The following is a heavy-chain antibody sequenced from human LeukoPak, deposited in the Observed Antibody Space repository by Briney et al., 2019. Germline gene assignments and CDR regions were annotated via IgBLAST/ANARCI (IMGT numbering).Heavy chain of an antibody. CDR3: ASFSWGSGSYNQEAIWSWFDP. CDR2: INYSGNT. V-gene: IGHV4-59*08. CDR1: GGSISAYH. J-gene: IGHJ5*02. D-gene: IGHD3-10*01. Sequence: AETLSLTCTVSGGSISAYHWSWIRQPPGKGLEWIGYINYSGNTNYNPSLKSRVTISVATSKNQFSLKLSSVTAADTAVYYCASFSWGSGSYNQEAIWSWFDPWGQGTLVIVSS.